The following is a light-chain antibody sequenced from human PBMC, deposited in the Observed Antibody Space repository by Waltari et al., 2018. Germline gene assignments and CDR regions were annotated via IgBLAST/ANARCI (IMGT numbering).Light chain of an antibody. Sequence: QSVLTQPPSASGTPGQRVPISCSVSGSNIRRNNVIWYQQLPGTAPKLLIYSNDQRPLGVPDRFSGSKSGTSASLAIIGLQSEDEADYYCATWDDSLNGRVFGGGTKLTVL. CDR2: SND. CDR1: GSNIRRNN. CDR3: ATWDDSLNGRV. V-gene: IGLV1-44*01. J-gene: IGLJ2*01.